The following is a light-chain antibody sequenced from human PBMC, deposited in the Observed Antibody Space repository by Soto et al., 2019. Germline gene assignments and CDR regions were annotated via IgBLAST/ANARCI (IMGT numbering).Light chain of an antibody. CDR2: GAS. J-gene: IGKJ2*01. Sequence: EIVLTQSPGTLSLSPGERATLSCRASQSVSSSYLAWYQQRPGQAPRLLIYGASSRATGIPDRFSGSGYRTDFTLTISRLEPEEFAVYYCQQYGSSAMYTFGQGTKVDIK. CDR3: QQYGSSAMYT. V-gene: IGKV3-20*01. CDR1: QSVSSSY.